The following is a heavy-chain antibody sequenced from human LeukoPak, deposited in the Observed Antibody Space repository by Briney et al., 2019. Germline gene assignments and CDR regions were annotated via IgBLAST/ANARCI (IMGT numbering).Heavy chain of an antibody. CDR3: ARTFPDAGDYYYYAMDV. D-gene: IGHD1-14*01. J-gene: IGHJ6*02. V-gene: IGHV4-4*09. Sequence: SETLSLTCTVSGGSISSYYWSWIRQPPGKGLEWIGYIYTSGSTNYNPSLKSRVTISVDTSKNQFSLKLSSVTAADTAVYYCARTFPDAGDYYYYAMDVWGPGTTVTVSS. CDR1: GGSISSYY. CDR2: IYTSGST.